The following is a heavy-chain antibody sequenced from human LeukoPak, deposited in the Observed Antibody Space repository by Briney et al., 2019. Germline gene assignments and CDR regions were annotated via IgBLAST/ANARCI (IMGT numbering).Heavy chain of an antibody. CDR2: ISWNSGSI. D-gene: IGHD2-15*01. CDR1: GFTFDDYA. J-gene: IGHJ4*02. CDR3: AKGGRQVRLPFDY. Sequence: GGSLRLSCAASGFTFDDYAMHWVRQAPGKGVEWVSGISWNSGSIGYADSVKGRFTISRDNAKNSLYLQMNSLRAEDTALYYCAKGGRQVRLPFDYWGQGTLVTVSS. V-gene: IGHV3-9*01.